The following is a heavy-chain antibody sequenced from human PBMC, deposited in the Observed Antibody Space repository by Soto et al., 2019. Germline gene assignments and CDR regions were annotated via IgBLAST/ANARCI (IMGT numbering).Heavy chain of an antibody. Sequence: PGGSLRLSCAASGFTFSSYAMSWVRQAPGKGLEWVSAISGSGGSTYYADSVKGRFTISRDNSKNTLYVQMNSLRAEDTAVYYCAKDPLYSSSWPDWGQGTLVTVSS. D-gene: IGHD6-13*01. V-gene: IGHV3-23*01. J-gene: IGHJ4*02. CDR3: AKDPLYSSSWPD. CDR2: ISGSGGST. CDR1: GFTFSSYA.